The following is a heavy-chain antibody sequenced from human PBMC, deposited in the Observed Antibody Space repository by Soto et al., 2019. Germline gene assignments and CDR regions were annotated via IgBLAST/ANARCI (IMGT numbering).Heavy chain of an antibody. J-gene: IGHJ4*02. CDR3: ARAHYYDSSGYYPSAFDY. D-gene: IGHD3-22*01. CDR1: GYTFTGYY. V-gene: IGHV1-2*04. CDR2: INPNSGGT. Sequence: QVQLVQSGAEVKKPGASVKVSCKASGYTFTGYYMHWVRQAPGQGLEWMGWINPNSGGTNYAQKFQGWVTMTRDTSISTAYMALSRLRSDDTAVYYCARAHYYDSSGYYPSAFDYWGQGTLVTVSS.